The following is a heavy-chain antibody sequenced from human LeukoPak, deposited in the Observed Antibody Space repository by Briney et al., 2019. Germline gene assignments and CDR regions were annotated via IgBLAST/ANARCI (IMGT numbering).Heavy chain of an antibody. CDR2: INPNSGGT. CDR1: GYTFTGYY. D-gene: IGHD1-26*01. V-gene: IGHV1-2*02. Sequence: ASVKVSCKASGYTFTGYYMHWVRQAPGQGREWMGWINPNSGGTNYAQKFQGRVTMTRDTSISTAYMELSRLRSDDTAVYYCARDTTRGTLLFDYWGQGTLVTVSS. J-gene: IGHJ4*02. CDR3: ARDTTRGTLLFDY.